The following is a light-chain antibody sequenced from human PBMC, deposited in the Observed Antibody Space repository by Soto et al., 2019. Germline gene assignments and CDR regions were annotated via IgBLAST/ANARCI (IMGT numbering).Light chain of an antibody. Sequence: DIVLTQPPGTLSLSPGERATLCCWSSHSFSSIYLAWYQQKPGQAPRLLIYGASSRATGIPDRFSGGGSGTDFSLTISRLDPEDFAVYYCQQYSSSPITFGQGTRLEIK. J-gene: IGKJ5*01. CDR1: HSFSSIY. CDR3: QQYSSSPIT. V-gene: IGKV3-20*01. CDR2: GAS.